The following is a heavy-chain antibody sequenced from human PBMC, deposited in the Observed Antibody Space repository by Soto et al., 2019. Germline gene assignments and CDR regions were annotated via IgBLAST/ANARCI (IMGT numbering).Heavy chain of an antibody. J-gene: IGHJ4*02. D-gene: IGHD3-22*01. V-gene: IGHV4-30-4*01. Sequence: PSETLSLTCTVSGGSVSSGSYYWGWIRQPPGKGLEWIGYIYYSGSTYYNPSLKSRVTISVDTSKNQFSLKLSSVTAADTAVYYCARDLLYYDSSGDSSYFDYWGQGTLVTVSS. CDR3: ARDLLYYDSSGDSSYFDY. CDR1: GGSVSSGSYY. CDR2: IYYSGST.